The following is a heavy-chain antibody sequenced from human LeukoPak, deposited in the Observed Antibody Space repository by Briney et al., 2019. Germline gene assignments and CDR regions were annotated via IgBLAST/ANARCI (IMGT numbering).Heavy chain of an antibody. Sequence: SETLSLTCAVYIDSFTNYYWNWIRQTPGKGLEWIGEVNDSGGTNINPSLRSRVILSVDTSKNQFSLKLSSVTAADTAVYYCARHPSSYSTFDYWGQGTLVTVSS. J-gene: IGHJ4*02. CDR1: IDSFTNYY. D-gene: IGHD6-13*01. CDR2: VNDSGGT. V-gene: IGHV4-34*01. CDR3: ARHPSSYSTFDY.